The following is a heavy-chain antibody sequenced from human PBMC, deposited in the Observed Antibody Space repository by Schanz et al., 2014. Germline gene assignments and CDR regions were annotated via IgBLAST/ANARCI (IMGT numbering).Heavy chain of an antibody. CDR1: GGTFSSFG. D-gene: IGHD6-13*01. Sequence: QVQLVQSGAEVKKPGASVKVSCKASGGTFSSFGINWVRQAPGQGLEWMGRIIPSLGLAKYEQKFQGRVTMTRDTSTSTVYMELGSLRSEDAAVYYCARDGLDAAAGGNYWGQGTLVSVSS. J-gene: IGHJ4*02. CDR3: ARDGLDAAAGGNY. V-gene: IGHV1-69*09. CDR2: IIPSLGLA.